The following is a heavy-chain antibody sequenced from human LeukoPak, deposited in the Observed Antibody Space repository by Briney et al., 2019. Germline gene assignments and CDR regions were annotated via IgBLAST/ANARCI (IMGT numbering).Heavy chain of an antibody. CDR2: INHSGST. D-gene: IGHD4-17*01. V-gene: IGHV4-34*01. Sequence: PSETLSLTCAVYGGSFSGYYWSWIRQPPGKGLEWIGEINHSGSTNYNPSLKSRVTISVDTSKNQFSLKLSSVTAADTAVYYCARGRGVTRYFQHWGQGTLVTVSS. CDR3: ARGRGVTRYFQH. J-gene: IGHJ1*01. CDR1: GGSFSGYY.